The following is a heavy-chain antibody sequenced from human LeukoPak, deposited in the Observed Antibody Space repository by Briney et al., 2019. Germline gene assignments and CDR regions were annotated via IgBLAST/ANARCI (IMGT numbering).Heavy chain of an antibody. CDR2: IIPTFDTA. D-gene: IGHD3-22*01. Sequence: ASVTVSCKASGGTFSIYDISWVRQAPGQGLEWMGGIIPTFDTANYAQKFQGRVTITADKSTSTVYMELSRLRSEDTALYYCARCIPPYYYDSSGYYQTQWSNWFDPWGQGTLVTVSS. J-gene: IGHJ5*02. V-gene: IGHV1-69*06. CDR1: GGTFSIYD. CDR3: ARCIPPYYYDSSGYYQTQWSNWFDP.